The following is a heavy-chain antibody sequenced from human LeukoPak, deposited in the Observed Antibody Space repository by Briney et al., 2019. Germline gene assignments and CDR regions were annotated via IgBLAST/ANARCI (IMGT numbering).Heavy chain of an antibody. V-gene: IGHV1-69*13. CDR3: GRGAPSTAAPGDIRF. D-gene: IGHD6-6*01. J-gene: IGHJ4*02. Sequence: ASVKVSCTASGVTFNSYAISWVRQAPGQGLEWMGGLIPIFGKTNYAQKFQGRVTFTADESTSTTYMELSSLRSEDTAVYYCGRGAPSTAAPGDIRFWGQGTLVTVSS. CDR2: LIPIFGKT. CDR1: GVTFNSYA.